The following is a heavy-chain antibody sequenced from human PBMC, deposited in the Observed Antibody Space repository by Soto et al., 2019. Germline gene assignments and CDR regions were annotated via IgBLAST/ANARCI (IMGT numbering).Heavy chain of an antibody. CDR1: GGTFSSYT. Sequence: SVKVSCKASGGTFSSYTISWVRQAPGQGLEWMGRIIPILGIANYAQKFQGRVTITADESTSTAYMELSSLRSEDTAVYYCARVGGRGSYQYWYFDLWGRGTLVTVS. CDR2: IIPILGIA. CDR3: ARVGGRGSYQYWYFDL. V-gene: IGHV1-69*02. J-gene: IGHJ2*01. D-gene: IGHD1-26*01.